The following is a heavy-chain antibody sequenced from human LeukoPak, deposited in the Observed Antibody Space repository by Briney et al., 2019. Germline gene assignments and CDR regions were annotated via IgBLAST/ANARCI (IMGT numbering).Heavy chain of an antibody. CDR2: IYYSGST. D-gene: IGHD3-22*01. V-gene: IGHV4-39*01. CDR3: ARIYGSGYYPSAFDI. CDR1: GGSISSSSYY. Sequence: SETLSLTCTVSGGSISSSSYYWAWIRQPPGKGLEWIGSIYYSGSTYYNPSLKSRVTISVDTSKNQFSLKLGSVTAADTAVYYCARIYGSGYYPSAFDIWGQGTMVTVSS. J-gene: IGHJ3*02.